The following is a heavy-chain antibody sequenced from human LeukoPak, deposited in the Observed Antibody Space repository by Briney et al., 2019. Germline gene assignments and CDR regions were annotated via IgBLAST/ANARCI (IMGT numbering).Heavy chain of an antibody. J-gene: IGHJ6*03. CDR3: ARNSRDCSSTSCHRGVYYYYMDV. V-gene: IGHV1-18*01. Sequence: GASVKVSCKASGYTFTSYGISWVRQAPGQGLEWMGWISAYNGNTNYAQKLQGRVTMTTDTSTSTAYMELRSLRSDDTAVYYCARNSRDCSSTSCHRGVYYYYMDVWGKGTTVTVSS. CDR2: ISAYNGNT. D-gene: IGHD2-2*01. CDR1: GYTFTSYG.